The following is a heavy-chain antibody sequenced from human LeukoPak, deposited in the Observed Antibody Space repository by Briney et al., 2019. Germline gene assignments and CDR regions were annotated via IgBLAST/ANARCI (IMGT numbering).Heavy chain of an antibody. D-gene: IGHD6-13*01. Sequence: GGSLRLSRAASGFNFTNYAMSWVRQAPAKGLEWVSALSGRGSNTYYADSVKGRFTISRDNSKNTLYLQMNSLRAEDTAVYYCAKDSRGGPDYLAAAGYYYGMDVWGQGTTVTVSS. CDR2: LSGRGSNT. V-gene: IGHV3-23*01. CDR1: GFNFTNYA. CDR3: AKDSRGGPDYLAAAGYYYGMDV. J-gene: IGHJ6*02.